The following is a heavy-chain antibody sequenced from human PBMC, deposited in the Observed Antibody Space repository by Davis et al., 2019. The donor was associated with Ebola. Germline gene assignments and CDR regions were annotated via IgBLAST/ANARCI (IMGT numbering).Heavy chain of an antibody. Sequence: GESLKISCAASGFTFSSYWMSWVRQAPGKGLEWVAKIKQDGSEKYYVDSVKGRFTISRDNAKNSLYLQMNSLRAEDTAVYYCLYGMDVWGQGTTVTVSS. J-gene: IGHJ6*02. CDR3: LYGMDV. CDR1: GFTFSSYW. V-gene: IGHV3-7*01. CDR2: IKQDGSEK.